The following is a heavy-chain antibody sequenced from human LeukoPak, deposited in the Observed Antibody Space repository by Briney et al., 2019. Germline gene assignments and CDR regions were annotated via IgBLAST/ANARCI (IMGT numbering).Heavy chain of an antibody. CDR2: IKGKTDGGTT. CDR1: GFPFSNAW. CDR3: TTEPLGILGFDP. Sequence: NPGGSLRLSCAASGFPFSNAWMNWVRQPPGKGRGWVGRIKGKTDGGTTDYAAPVKGRFTISRDDSKNTLYLQMNSLKTEDTAVYYCTTEPLGILGFDPWGQGTLVTVSS. D-gene: IGHD7-27*01. J-gene: IGHJ5*02. V-gene: IGHV3-15*01.